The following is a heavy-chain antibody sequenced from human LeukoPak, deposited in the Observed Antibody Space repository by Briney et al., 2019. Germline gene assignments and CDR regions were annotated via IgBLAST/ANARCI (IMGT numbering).Heavy chain of an antibody. J-gene: IGHJ4*02. D-gene: IGHD5-18*01. CDR2: IYYSGST. V-gene: IGHV4-39*07. CDR3: ARGGYSYGSGLDY. CDR1: GGSISSSSYY. Sequence: SETLSLTCTVSGGSISSSSYYWGWIRQPPGKGLEWIGSIYYSGSTYYNPSLKSRVTISVDTSKNQFSLKLSSVTAADTAVYYCARGGYSYGSGLDYWGQGTLVTVSS.